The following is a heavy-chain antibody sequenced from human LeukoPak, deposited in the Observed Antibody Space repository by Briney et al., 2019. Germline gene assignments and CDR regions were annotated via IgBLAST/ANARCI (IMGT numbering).Heavy chain of an antibody. Sequence: GGSLRLSCAASGFSISAYWMSWVRQAPGKGLEWVANIKQDGSEEYYVESVKGRFTISRDNSKNTLYLQMNSLRAEDTAVYYCARGAGYNYPYYFDYWGQGTLVTVSS. CDR1: GFSISAYW. V-gene: IGHV3-7*03. D-gene: IGHD5-24*01. CDR3: ARGAGYNYPYYFDY. J-gene: IGHJ4*02. CDR2: IKQDGSEE.